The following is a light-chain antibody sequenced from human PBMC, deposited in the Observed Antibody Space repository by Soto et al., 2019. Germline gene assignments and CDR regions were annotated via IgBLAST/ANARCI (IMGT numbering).Light chain of an antibody. Sequence: DIPMTQSPSSVSASVGDRVTITCRASQDISSWLAWYQQKPGEAPRLLIYSASSLEGGVPSRFSGSGSGTDFSLSISRLQPEDFATYYCQQANSFPYTFGQGTKLEIK. V-gene: IGKV1-12*01. CDR1: QDISSW. CDR2: SAS. CDR3: QQANSFPYT. J-gene: IGKJ2*01.